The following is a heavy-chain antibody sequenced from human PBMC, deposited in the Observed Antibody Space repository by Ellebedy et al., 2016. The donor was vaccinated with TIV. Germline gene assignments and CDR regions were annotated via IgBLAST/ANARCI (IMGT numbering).Heavy chain of an antibody. V-gene: IGHV4-31*01. Sequence: MPSETLSLTCAVSGGSINSAGYYWSWIRQHPGTGLEWIGYIYYTGTTYYNPSLKSLVTISLDTSKSQFSLKLNSVTDADTAVYYCARLKGGSDSFDFWGQGTLVTVSS. CDR1: GGSINSAGYY. CDR2: IYYTGTT. D-gene: IGHD3-16*01. J-gene: IGHJ4*02. CDR3: ARLKGGSDSFDF.